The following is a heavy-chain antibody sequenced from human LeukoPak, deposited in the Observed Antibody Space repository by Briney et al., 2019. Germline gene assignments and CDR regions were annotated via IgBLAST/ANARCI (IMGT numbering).Heavy chain of an antibody. CDR3: ARDQGAALPYYYYYGMDA. CDR2: ISSSSSYI. D-gene: IGHD6-6*01. J-gene: IGHJ6*02. V-gene: IGHV3-21*01. Sequence: PGGSLRLSCAASGFTFSSYSMNWVRQAPGKGLEWVSYISSSSSYIYYADSVKGRFTISRDNAKNSLYLQMNSLRAEDTAVYYCARDQGAALPYYYYYGMDAWGQGTTVTVSS. CDR1: GFTFSSYS.